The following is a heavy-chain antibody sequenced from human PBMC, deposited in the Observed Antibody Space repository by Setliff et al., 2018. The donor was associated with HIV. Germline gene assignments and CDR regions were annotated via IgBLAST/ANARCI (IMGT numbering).Heavy chain of an antibody. D-gene: IGHD2-2*01. CDR2: TYDRT. J-gene: IGHJ6*02. CDR1: GFTFSNFG. Sequence: GGSLRLSCAASGFTFSNFGMHWVRQAPGRGLEWVSVTYDRTDYADSVKGRFTISRDNAKNSLYLQMNSLRAEDTAVYYCVRDGGSTSWNFLYYYGMDVWGQGTTVTVSS. V-gene: IGHV3-NL1*01. CDR3: VRDGGSTSWNFLYYYGMDV.